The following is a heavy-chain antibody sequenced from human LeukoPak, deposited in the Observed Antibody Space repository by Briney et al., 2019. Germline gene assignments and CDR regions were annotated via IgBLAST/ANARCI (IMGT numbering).Heavy chain of an antibody. J-gene: IGHJ3*02. CDR1: GYTFTSYD. V-gene: IGHV1-8*01. D-gene: IGHD2-15*01. Sequence: ASVKVSCKASGYTFTSYDINWVRQATGQGLEWMGWMNPNSGNTGYAQKFQGRVTMTRNTSISTAYMELSSLRSEDTAVYYCARAGWCSGGSCPLGDAFDIWGQGTMVTVSS. CDR2: MNPNSGNT. CDR3: ARAGWCSGGSCPLGDAFDI.